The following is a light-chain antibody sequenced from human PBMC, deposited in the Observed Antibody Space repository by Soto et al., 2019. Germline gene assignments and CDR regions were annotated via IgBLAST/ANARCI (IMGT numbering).Light chain of an antibody. J-gene: IGLJ1*01. CDR2: DVS. CDR1: SSDVGGYNF. V-gene: IGLV2-14*01. Sequence: QSVLTQPAPVSGSPGQSITISCTGTSSDVGGYNFVSWYQQHPGKAPKLMIYDVSNRPSGVSNRFSGSKSGNTASLTISGLQADDEGDYYCSSYTSSSTLYVFGTGTKVTVL. CDR3: SSYTSSSTLYV.